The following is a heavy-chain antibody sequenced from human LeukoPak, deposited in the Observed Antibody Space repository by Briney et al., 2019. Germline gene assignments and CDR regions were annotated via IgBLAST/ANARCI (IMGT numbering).Heavy chain of an antibody. V-gene: IGHV4-4*07. J-gene: IGHJ4*02. CDR3: ARDRCFDSSGYYQPLDY. Sequence: SEILSLTCTVSGGSISSYYWSWIRQPAGKGLEWIGRIYTSGNTNYNPSLKSRVTMSLDTSKNQFSLTLSSVTAADTAVYYCARDRCFDSSGYYQPLDYWGRVILVTVSS. CDR2: IYTSGNT. D-gene: IGHD3-22*01. CDR1: GGSISSYY.